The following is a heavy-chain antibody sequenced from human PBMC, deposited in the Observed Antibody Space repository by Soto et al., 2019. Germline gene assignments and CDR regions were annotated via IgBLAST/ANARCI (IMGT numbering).Heavy chain of an antibody. Sequence: SVPLSVRYTVSEVYCGDFGGSRILQPPGKGLEWIGYIYYSGSTNYNPSLKSRVTMSVDTSKNQFSLKLRSVTAADTAVYYCARFNGGSNSFFGYWGQATLLTLPS. CDR1: EVYCGDFG. CDR2: IYYSGST. D-gene: IGHD2-8*01. V-gene: IGHV4-59*01. CDR3: ARFNGGSNSFFGY. J-gene: IGHJ4*02.